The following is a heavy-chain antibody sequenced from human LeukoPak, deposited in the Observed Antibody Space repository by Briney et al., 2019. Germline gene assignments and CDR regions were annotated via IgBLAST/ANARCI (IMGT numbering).Heavy chain of an antibody. CDR2: MYHSGST. D-gene: IGHD4-23*01. J-gene: IGHJ3*02. CDR3: ARGRAVVTHAFDI. CDR1: GYSISSGHY. V-gene: IGHV4-38-2*02. Sequence: SETLSLTCTVSGYSISSGHYWGWIRQPPGKGLEWIGSMYHSGSTNYNPSLKSRVTISVDKSKNQFSLKLSSVTAADTAVYYCARGRAVVTHAFDIWGQGTMVTVSS.